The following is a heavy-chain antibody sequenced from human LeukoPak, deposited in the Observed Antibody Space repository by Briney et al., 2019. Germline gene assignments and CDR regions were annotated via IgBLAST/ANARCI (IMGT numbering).Heavy chain of an antibody. Sequence: PGGSLRLSCTVSGFTVSSNSMSWVRQAPGKGLEWVSFIYSDNTHYSDSVKGRFTISRDNSKNTLYLQMNSLRAEDTAVYYCAKDRTMIVVVILDYWGQGTLVTVSS. CDR2: IYSDNT. J-gene: IGHJ4*02. D-gene: IGHD3-22*01. CDR1: GFTVSSNS. V-gene: IGHV3-53*01. CDR3: AKDRTMIVVVILDY.